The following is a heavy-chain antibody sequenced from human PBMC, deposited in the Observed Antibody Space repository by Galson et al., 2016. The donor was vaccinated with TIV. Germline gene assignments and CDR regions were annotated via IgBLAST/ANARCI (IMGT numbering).Heavy chain of an antibody. V-gene: IGHV3-49*03. CDR3: ARGRGEI. Sequence: SLRLSCAVSGFRFGDNAISWFRQTPEKGLEWVGFIRSKPYGGTAEYAASVRGRFTISRDDSRSTAYLQMDSLKSENTAVYYCARGRGEIWGPGTLVTVSS. J-gene: IGHJ4*02. CDR2: IRSKPYGGTA. D-gene: IGHD3-10*01. CDR1: GFRFGDNA.